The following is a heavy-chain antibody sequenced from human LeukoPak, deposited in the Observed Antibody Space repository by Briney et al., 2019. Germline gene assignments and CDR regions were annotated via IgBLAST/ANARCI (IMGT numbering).Heavy chain of an antibody. D-gene: IGHD3-10*01. J-gene: IGHJ4*02. CDR3: ARPYYGSADY. CDR2: INEDGRAK. CDR1: GFTFSDYY. V-gene: IGHV3-7*03. Sequence: GGSLRLSCAASGFTFSDYYMSWVRQAPGKGLEWVANINEDGRAKYYVDSVMGRFTISRDNAKNSLYLQMNSLRAEDTAVYYCARPYYGSADYWGQGTLVTVSS.